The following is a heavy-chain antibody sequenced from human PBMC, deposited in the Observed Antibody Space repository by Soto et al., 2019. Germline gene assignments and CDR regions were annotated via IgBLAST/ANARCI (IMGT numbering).Heavy chain of an antibody. CDR1: GGTFSSYA. V-gene: IGHV1-69*12. Sequence: QVQLVQSGAEVKKPGSSVKVSCKASGGTFSSYAISWVRPAPGQGLEWMGGIIPIFGTANYAQKFQGRVTITADESTSTAYMELSSLRSEDTAVYYRSRDCPMATSSRGCDPWGKGTLVTVSS. CDR3: SRDCPMATSSRGCDP. CDR2: IIPIFGTA. J-gene: IGHJ5*02. D-gene: IGHD5-12*01.